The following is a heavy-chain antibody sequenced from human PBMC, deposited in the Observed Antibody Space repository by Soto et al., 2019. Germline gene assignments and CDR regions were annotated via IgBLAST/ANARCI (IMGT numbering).Heavy chain of an antibody. CDR2: IYYTGRP. D-gene: IGHD6-19*01. J-gene: IGHJ5*02. Sequence: SETLSLTCTVSGGSISTYYWSWIRQPPGKGLEWIGYIYYTGRPNYNPSLKSRATLSVDTSKNQFSLKLRSVTAADTAVYFCAIGHSSGRFSRFDPWGQGTLVTVSS. CDR3: AIGHSSGRFSRFDP. V-gene: IGHV4-59*01. CDR1: GGSISTYY.